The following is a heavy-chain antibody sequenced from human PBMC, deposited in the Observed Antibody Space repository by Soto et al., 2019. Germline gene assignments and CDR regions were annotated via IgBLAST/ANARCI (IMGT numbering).Heavy chain of an antibody. CDR3: GKDSGCVNDGCPYDP. Sequence: PGGSLSLSCAASGFIFSDYTMNWVRQAPGKGLEWVSSISRGSDYIFYADSVKGRFTISRDNARNSLYLQMSSLRAEDTAVYYCGKDSGCVNDGCPYDPWGQGTLVTVSS. D-gene: IGHD2-15*01. J-gene: IGHJ5*02. CDR2: ISRGSDYI. CDR1: GFIFSDYT. V-gene: IGHV3-21*01.